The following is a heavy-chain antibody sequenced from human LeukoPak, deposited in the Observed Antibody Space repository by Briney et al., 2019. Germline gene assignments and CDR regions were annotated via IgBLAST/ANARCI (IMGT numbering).Heavy chain of an antibody. CDR2: IYYSGST. D-gene: IGHD1-26*01. CDR3: ARLTSGSYYLVYFDY. CDR1: GGSISTYY. J-gene: IGHJ4*02. Sequence: SETLSLTCTVSGGSISTYYWSWIRQPPGKGLEWIGYIYYSGSTYYNPSLKNRVTISVDTSKNQFSLKLSSVTAADTAVYYCARLTSGSYYLVYFDYWGQGTLVTVSS. V-gene: IGHV4-30-4*01.